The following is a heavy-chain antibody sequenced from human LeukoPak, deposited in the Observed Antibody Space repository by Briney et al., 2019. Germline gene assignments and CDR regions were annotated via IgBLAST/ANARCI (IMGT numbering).Heavy chain of an antibody. D-gene: IGHD2-2*01. CDR2: IYPGDSDT. V-gene: IGHV5-51*01. CDR1: GYRFTSYW. J-gene: IGHJ4*02. CDR3: ARYVSDCSSISCLGGNFDY. Sequence: GESLKISCKGSGYRFTSYWIGWVRQMPGKGLEWMGIIYPGDSDTRYSPSFQGQVTISADKSISTAHLQWSSLKASDTAMYYCARYVSDCSSISCLGGNFDYWGQGTLVTVSS.